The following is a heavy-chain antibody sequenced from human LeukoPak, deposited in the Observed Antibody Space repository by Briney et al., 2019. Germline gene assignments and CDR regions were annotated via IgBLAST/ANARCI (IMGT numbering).Heavy chain of an antibody. CDR3: ARRGYGYYYYMDV. Sequence: GASLQISCKTSGYSFTSYWIGWGRRMPRKGLEWMGIIYPGDSGSKYSTSFQGQVTISADKSISTAYLQWSSLKASDAAMYYCARRGYGYYYYMDVWGKGTTVSVSS. CDR2: IYPGDSGS. CDR1: GYSFTSYW. V-gene: IGHV5-51*01. J-gene: IGHJ6*03. D-gene: IGHD5-18*01.